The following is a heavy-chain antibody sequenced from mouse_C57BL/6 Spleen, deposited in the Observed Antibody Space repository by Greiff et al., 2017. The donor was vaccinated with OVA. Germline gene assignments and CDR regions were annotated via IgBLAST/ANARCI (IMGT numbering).Heavy chain of an antibody. CDR2: IHPNSGST. CDR3: ARYRSGYAMDY. D-gene: IGHD3-2*02. CDR1: GYTFTSYW. V-gene: IGHV1-64*01. Sequence: QVQLKQPGAELVKPGASVKLSCKASGYTFTSYWMHWVKQRPGQGLEWIGMIHPNSGSTNYNEKFKSKATLTVDKSSSTAYMQLSSLTSEDSAVYYCARYRSGYAMDYWGQGTSVTVSS. J-gene: IGHJ4*01.